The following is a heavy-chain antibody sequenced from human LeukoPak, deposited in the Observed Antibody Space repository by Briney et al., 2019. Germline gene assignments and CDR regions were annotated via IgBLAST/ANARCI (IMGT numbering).Heavy chain of an antibody. V-gene: IGHV3-11*01. CDR3: AKDRGYDWAYFDY. CDR1: GFTFSDYY. J-gene: IGHJ4*02. CDR2: ISSSGSTI. Sequence: KTGGSLRLSCAASGFTFSDYYMSWIRQAPGKGLEWVSYISSSGSTIYYADSVKGRFTISRDNAKNSLYLQMNSLRAEDTAVYYCAKDRGYDWAYFDYWGQGTLVTVSS. D-gene: IGHD5-12*01.